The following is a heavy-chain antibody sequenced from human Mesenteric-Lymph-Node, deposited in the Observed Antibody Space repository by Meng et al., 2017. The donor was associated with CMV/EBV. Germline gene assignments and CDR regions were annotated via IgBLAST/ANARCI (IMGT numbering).Heavy chain of an antibody. J-gene: IGHJ3*02. Sequence: GGSLRLSCAASGFTFSSYAMHWVRQAPGKGLEWVAVISYDGSNKYYADSVKGRFTISRENSKNTLYLQMNSLRAEDTAVYYCARVVKEYSSSSVAFDIWGQGTMVTVSS. CDR1: GFTFSSYA. CDR2: ISYDGSNK. CDR3: ARVVKEYSSSSVAFDI. V-gene: IGHV3-30-3*01. D-gene: IGHD6-6*01.